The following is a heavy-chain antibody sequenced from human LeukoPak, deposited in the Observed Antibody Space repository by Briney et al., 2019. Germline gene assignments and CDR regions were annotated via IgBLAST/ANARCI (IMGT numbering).Heavy chain of an antibody. CDR3: AREDMGYYFDY. CDR2: LYSGGTT. Sequence: GGSLRLSCAASGFTFSDYYMSWVRQAPGKGLEWVSVLYSGGTTYYADSVKGRFTIPRDNSKNTLFLQMNSLRAEDTAVYYCAREDMGYYFDYWGQGTLVTVSS. V-gene: IGHV3-53*01. J-gene: IGHJ4*02. CDR1: GFTFSDYY. D-gene: IGHD2-15*01.